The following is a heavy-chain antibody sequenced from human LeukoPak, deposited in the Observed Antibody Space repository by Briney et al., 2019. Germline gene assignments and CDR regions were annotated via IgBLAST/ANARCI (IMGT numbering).Heavy chain of an antibody. CDR3: ASDPFTISAYDAFNI. Sequence: TGGSLRLSCAASGFTFSTYWMSWVRQAPGKGLEWVANINKDGSDKYYVDSVKGRLTISRDNTTNSLYLQMNSLRVEDTAVYYCASDPFTISAYDAFNIWGQGTVVTVSS. CDR2: INKDGSDK. J-gene: IGHJ3*02. D-gene: IGHD3-3*02. CDR1: GFTFSTYW. V-gene: IGHV3-7*01.